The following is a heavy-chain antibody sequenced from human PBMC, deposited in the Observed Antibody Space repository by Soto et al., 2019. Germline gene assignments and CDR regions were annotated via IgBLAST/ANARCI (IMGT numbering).Heavy chain of an antibody. CDR1: GFTFSSYE. CDR3: ARDLYTWELLGQYYYYGMDV. CDR2: ISSSGSTI. V-gene: IGHV3-48*03. Sequence: GGSLRLSCAASGFTFSSYEMNWVRQAPGKGLEWVSYISSSGSTIYYADSVKGRFTISRDNAKNSLYLQMNSLRAEDTAVYYCARDLYTWELLGQYYYYGMDVWGQGTTVTVSS. J-gene: IGHJ6*02. D-gene: IGHD1-26*01.